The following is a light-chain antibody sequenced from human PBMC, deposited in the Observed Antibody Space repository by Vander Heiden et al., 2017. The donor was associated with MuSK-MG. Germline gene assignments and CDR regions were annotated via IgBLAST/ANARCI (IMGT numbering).Light chain of an antibody. J-gene: IGLJ2*01. Sequence: TISCTGTSSDVGGYNYVSWYQHHPGKAPKLMIYDVSDRPSGVSNRFSGSKSGNTASLTISGLQAEDEADYYCSSYPSSSTVVFGGGTKLTVL. CDR3: SSYPSSSTVV. CDR2: DVS. V-gene: IGLV2-14*03. CDR1: SSDVGGYNY.